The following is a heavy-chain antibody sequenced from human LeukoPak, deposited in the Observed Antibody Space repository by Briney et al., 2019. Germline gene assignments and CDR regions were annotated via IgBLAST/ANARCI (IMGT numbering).Heavy chain of an antibody. J-gene: IGHJ4*02. Sequence: SETQSLTCTVSGGSISRYYWSWIRQPPGKGLGWIGYTYYSGSTNYNPSLKSRVTISVDTSKNQFSLKLSSVTAADTAVYYCAGKSSSWGYFDYWGQGTLVTVSS. D-gene: IGHD6-13*01. CDR1: GGSISRYY. V-gene: IGHV4-59*01. CDR3: AGKSSSWGYFDY. CDR2: TYYSGST.